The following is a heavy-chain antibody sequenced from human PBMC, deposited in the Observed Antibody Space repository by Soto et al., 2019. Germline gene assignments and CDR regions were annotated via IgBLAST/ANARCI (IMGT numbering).Heavy chain of an antibody. CDR3: ARERGSSSRYYFDY. J-gene: IGHJ4*02. V-gene: IGHV3-30*03. CDR1: GFTFSSYG. D-gene: IGHD6-13*01. CDR2: ISYDGSNK. Sequence: QVQLVESGGGVVQPGRSLRLSCAASGFTFSSYGMHWVRQAPGKGLEWVAVISYDGSNKYYADSVKGRFTISRDNSKNTLYLQMNSLRAEDTAVYYCARERGSSSRYYFDYWGQGTLVTVSS.